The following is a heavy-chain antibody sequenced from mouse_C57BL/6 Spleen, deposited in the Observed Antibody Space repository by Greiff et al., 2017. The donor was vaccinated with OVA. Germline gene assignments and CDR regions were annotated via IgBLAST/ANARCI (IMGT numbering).Heavy chain of an antibody. J-gene: IGHJ2*01. D-gene: IGHD1-1*01. CDR3: ARPHYYGSSLDY. CDR2: ISSGSSTI. CDR1: GFTFSDYG. Sequence: EVQLVESGGGLVKPGGSLKLSCAASGFTFSDYGMHWVRQAPETGLEWVAYISSGSSTIYYADTVKGRFTISRDNAKNTLFLQMTSLRSEDTAMYYCARPHYYGSSLDYWGQGTTRTVSS. V-gene: IGHV5-17*01.